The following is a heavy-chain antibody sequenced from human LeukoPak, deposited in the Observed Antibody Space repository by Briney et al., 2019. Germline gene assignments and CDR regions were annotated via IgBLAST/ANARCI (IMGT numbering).Heavy chain of an antibody. Sequence: GGSLRLSCTVSGFTFSDYYMNWVRQAPGKGLEWVSSISSSSSYIYYADSVKGRFTISRDNAKNSLYLQMNSLRADDTAVYYCARFAAGGSYYYYMDVWGKGTTVTVSS. CDR2: ISSSSSYI. CDR3: ARFAAGGSYYYYMDV. D-gene: IGHD6-25*01. J-gene: IGHJ6*03. CDR1: GFTFSDYY. V-gene: IGHV3-11*06.